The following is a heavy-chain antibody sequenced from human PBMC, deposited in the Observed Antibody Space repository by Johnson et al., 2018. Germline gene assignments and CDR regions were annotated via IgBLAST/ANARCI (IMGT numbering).Heavy chain of an antibody. D-gene: IGHD3-10*01. CDR1: GFIFSDYY. Sequence: QVQLVESGGGLVKPGGSLRLSCAASGFIFSDYYMSWIRQAPGTGLEWVSYVSNSGSPTYYADSVKGRFTISRDNAKNSLYLQMNSLRAEDTAVYYCARYTSGSHLMGTYYYMDVWGKGTTVTVSS. CDR2: VSNSGSPT. V-gene: IGHV3-11*04. CDR3: ARYTSGSHLMGTYYYMDV. J-gene: IGHJ6*03.